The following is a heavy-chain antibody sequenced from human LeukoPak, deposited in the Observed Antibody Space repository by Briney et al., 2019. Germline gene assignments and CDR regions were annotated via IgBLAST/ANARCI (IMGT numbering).Heavy chain of an antibody. Sequence: SETLSLTCTVSGYSISSGNYWGWIRQPPEKGLEWIGNIYYSGSTYYNPSLKSRVTISVDTSKNQFSLKLSSVTAADTAIYYCAKTSSEDYGDYDYWGQGTLVTVSS. J-gene: IGHJ4*02. CDR2: IYYSGST. CDR3: AKTSSEDYGDYDY. D-gene: IGHD4-17*01. CDR1: GYSISSGNY. V-gene: IGHV4-38-2*02.